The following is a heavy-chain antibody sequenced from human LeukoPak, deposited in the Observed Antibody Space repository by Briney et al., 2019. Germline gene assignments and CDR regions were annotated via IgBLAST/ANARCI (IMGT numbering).Heavy chain of an antibody. CDR3: SRGLRGLDY. D-gene: IGHD2-21*01. V-gene: IGHV3-49*04. CDR1: GFTFGDYA. CDR2: IRSKAYGGTT. J-gene: IGHJ4*02. Sequence: GGSLRLSCTASGFTFGDYAVTWVRQAPGKGLEWVGFIRSKAYGGTTEYAASVKGRFTISRDDSKSIAYLQRNSLKPEDTAVYYCSRGLRGLDYWGQGTLVTVSS.